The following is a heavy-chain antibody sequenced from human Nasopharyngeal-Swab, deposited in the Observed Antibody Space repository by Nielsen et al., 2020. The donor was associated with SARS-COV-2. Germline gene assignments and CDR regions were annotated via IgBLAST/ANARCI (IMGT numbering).Heavy chain of an antibody. V-gene: IGHV3-33*01. CDR1: GFTFSSYG. D-gene: IGHD3-22*01. CDR2: IWYDGSNK. CDR3: ARDSPGTDSSGYDDAFDI. Sequence: GGSLRLSCAASGFTFSSYGMHWVRRAPGKGLEWVAVIWYDGSNKYYADSVKGRFTISRDNSKNTLYLQMNSLRAEDTAVYYCARDSPGTDSSGYDDAFDIWGQGTMVTVSS. J-gene: IGHJ3*02.